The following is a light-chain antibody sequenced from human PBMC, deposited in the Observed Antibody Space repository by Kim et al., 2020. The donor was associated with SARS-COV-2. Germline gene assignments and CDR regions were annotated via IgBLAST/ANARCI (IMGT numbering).Light chain of an antibody. CDR2: SNN. Sequence: QSVLTQPPSASGTPGQRVTISCSGSSSNIGSNSVNWYQHLPGTAPKLLIYSNNQRPSGVPDRFSGSKSGTSASLAISGLQSEDEADYYCAAWDDRLKGVFGTGTKVTVL. CDR3: AAWDDRLKGV. J-gene: IGLJ1*01. V-gene: IGLV1-44*01. CDR1: SSNIGSNS.